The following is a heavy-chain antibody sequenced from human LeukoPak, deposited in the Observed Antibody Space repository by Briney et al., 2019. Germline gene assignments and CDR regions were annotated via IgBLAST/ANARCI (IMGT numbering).Heavy chain of an antibody. CDR2: ISAYNGNT. V-gene: IGHV1-18*01. CDR1: GYTFTSYG. Sequence: VASVKVSCKASGYTFTSYGISWVRQAPGQGLEWMGWISAYNGNTNYAQKLQGRVTMTTDTSTSTAYVELRSLRSDDTAVYYCARSRGDYSSGWYLDFQHWGQGTLVTVSS. CDR3: ARSRGDYSSGWYLDFQH. D-gene: IGHD6-19*01. J-gene: IGHJ1*01.